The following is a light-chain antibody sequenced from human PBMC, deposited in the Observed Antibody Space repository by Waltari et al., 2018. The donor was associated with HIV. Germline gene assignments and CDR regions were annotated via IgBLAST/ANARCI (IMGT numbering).Light chain of an antibody. CDR1: PGAVTSGHS. CDR2: DTS. J-gene: IGLJ2*01. V-gene: IGLV7-46*01. Sequence: QAVVTQEPSLTVSPGGTVTLTCGSRPGAVTSGHSPYWFQQKPGQAPRTLIFDTSNKHSWTPARFSGSLLGGKAALTLSGAQPEDEAEYYCLLSYSGARIFGGGTKLTVL. CDR3: LLSYSGARI.